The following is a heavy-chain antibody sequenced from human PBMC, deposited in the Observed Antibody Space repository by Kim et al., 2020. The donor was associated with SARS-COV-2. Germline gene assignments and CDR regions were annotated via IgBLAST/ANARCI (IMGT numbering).Heavy chain of an antibody. V-gene: IGHV3-21*01. Sequence: GGSLRLSCAASGFTFSSYSMNWVRQAPGKGLEWVSSISSSSSYIYYADSVKGRFTISRDNAKNSLYLQMNSLRAEDTAVYYCARTTMVRGVYYFDYWGQGTLVTVSS. CDR1: GFTFSSYS. CDR3: ARTTMVRGVYYFDY. D-gene: IGHD3-10*01. CDR2: ISSSSSYI. J-gene: IGHJ4*02.